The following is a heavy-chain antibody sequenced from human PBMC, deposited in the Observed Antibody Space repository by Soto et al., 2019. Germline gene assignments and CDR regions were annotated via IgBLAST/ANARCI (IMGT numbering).Heavy chain of an antibody. J-gene: IGHJ6*03. D-gene: IGHD2-15*01. V-gene: IGHV1-18*03. CDR1: GYTFTNYG. CDR3: GVAYCCSRGGCYFGVYKNYYLDD. Sequence: QVHLVQSGAEVKKPGASVKVSCKASGYTFTNYGINWVRQAPGQGREWMGWISGYNGYTSYAQKVQGRVTMTTDTSTSTAYKEMRNLQTNNMAVYYWGVAYCCSRGGCYFGVYKNYYLDDWGKGTTVTVSS. CDR2: ISGYNGYT.